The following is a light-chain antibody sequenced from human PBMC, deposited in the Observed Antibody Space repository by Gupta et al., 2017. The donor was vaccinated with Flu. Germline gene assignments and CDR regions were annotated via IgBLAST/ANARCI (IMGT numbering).Light chain of an antibody. CDR2: KAS. J-gene: IGKJ4*01. V-gene: IGKV1-5*03. Sequence: DILMTQSPSTLSASVGDRVTITCRASQSISSWVAWYQQTPGKAPKLLIYKASSLESGVPPRFSGSGSGTEFTLTISSLEPDDFATYYCQQHNNYPITFGRGTKVEIK. CDR3: QQHNNYPIT. CDR1: QSISSW.